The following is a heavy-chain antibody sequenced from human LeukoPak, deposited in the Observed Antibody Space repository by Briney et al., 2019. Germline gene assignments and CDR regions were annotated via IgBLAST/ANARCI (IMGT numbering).Heavy chain of an antibody. V-gene: IGHV1-18*01. Sequence: ASVKVSCKASGYTFTSYGISWVRQAPGQGLEWMGWISAYNGNTNYAQKLQGRVTMTTDTSTNTAYMELRSLRSDDTAVYYCARGYTIFGVVITLDYWGPRNLVTVSS. D-gene: IGHD3-3*01. CDR1: GYTFTSYG. CDR3: ARGYTIFGVVITLDY. CDR2: ISAYNGNT. J-gene: IGHJ4*02.